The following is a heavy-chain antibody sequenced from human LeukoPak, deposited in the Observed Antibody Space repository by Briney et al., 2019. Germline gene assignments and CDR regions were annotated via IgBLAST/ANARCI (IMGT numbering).Heavy chain of an antibody. D-gene: IGHD6-19*01. J-gene: IGHJ4*02. CDR1: GYTFTGYY. Sequence: ASLKVSCKASGYTFTGYYMHSVRQAPGQGLEWMGWINPNSGGTNYAQKFQGRVTMTRDTSISTAYMELSRLRSDDTAVYYCASEAVYSSGWTFDYWGQGTLVTVSS. CDR3: ASEAVYSSGWTFDY. CDR2: INPNSGGT. V-gene: IGHV1-2*02.